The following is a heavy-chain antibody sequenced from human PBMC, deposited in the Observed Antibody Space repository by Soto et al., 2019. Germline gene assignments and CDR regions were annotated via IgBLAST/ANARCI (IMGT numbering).Heavy chain of an antibody. CDR1: A. D-gene: IGHD1-1*01. V-gene: IGHV1-3*01. CDR3: PRKDRRVLDGYSVDS. Sequence: AVHWVRQNNRQRLEWMGWINAGNGNTKYSQKFQGRVTITRDTSASTAYMELSSLRSKDTAVYYCPRKDRRVLDGYSVDSWGQGPPVT. J-gene: IGHJ5*01. CDR2: INAGNGNT.